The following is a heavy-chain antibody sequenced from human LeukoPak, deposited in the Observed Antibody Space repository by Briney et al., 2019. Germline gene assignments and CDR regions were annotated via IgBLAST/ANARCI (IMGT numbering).Heavy chain of an antibody. D-gene: IGHD1-1*01. CDR2: INGDGDGK. J-gene: IGHJ3*02. CDR1: GFSFRRFL. V-gene: IGHV3-7*01. Sequence: PGGSLRLSCAGSGFSFRRFLMTWVRQAPGRGLEWVANINGDGDGKRYADSVKDRFTISRDNARSLVFLQIHSLRDEDTALYYCARGSSPDSATTYYDALDMWGQGTMVTVSS. CDR3: ARGSSPDSATTYYDALDM.